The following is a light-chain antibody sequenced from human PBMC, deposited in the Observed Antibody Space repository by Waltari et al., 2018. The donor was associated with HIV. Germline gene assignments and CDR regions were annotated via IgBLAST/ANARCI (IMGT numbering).Light chain of an antibody. CDR1: STTLATPY. CDR3: QSYDNNDVI. Sequence: FVLTQPHSVSESPGNTVPLSCTRNSTTLATPYVRWYQQRPGSSPNTVSYEDNQRPAGVPDRFSGSIDSSSNSAALTISGLETDDEADYYCQSYDNNDVIFGGGTRLTVL. CDR2: EDN. V-gene: IGLV6-57*01. J-gene: IGLJ2*01.